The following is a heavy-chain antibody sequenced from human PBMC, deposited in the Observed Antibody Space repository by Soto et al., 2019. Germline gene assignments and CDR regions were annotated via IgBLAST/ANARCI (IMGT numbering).Heavy chain of an antibody. J-gene: IGHJ3*02. D-gene: IGHD6-19*01. CDR1: GYTFTSYA. V-gene: IGHV1-3*01. Sequence: ASVKVSCKASGYTFTSYAMHWVRQAPGQRLEWMGWINAGNGNTKYSQKFQGRVTITRDTSASTAYMELSSLRSEDTAVYYCARDGAVAVSPVAFDIWGQGTMVTVSS. CDR3: ARDGAVAVSPVAFDI. CDR2: INAGNGNT.